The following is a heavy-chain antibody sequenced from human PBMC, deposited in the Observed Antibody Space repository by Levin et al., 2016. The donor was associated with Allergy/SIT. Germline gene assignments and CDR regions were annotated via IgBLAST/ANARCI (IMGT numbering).Heavy chain of an antibody. J-gene: IGHJ6*02. V-gene: IGHV1-69*04. Sequence: WVRQAPGQGLEWMGRIIPILGIANYAQKFQGRVTITADKSTSTAYMELSSLRSEDTAVYYCARDEEWDCSGGGCPRGALEKLGYNMDYYYFGMDVWGQGTTVTVSS. CDR2: IIPILGIA. D-gene: IGHD2-15*01. CDR3: ARDEEWDCSGGGCPRGALEKLGYNMDYYYFGMDV.